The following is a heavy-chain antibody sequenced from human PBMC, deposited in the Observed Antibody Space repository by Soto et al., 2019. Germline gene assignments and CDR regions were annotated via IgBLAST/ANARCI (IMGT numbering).Heavy chain of an antibody. CDR3: ARPSYDILTGRRGPSEYYFDY. V-gene: IGHV3-48*01. CDR2: ISSSSSTI. J-gene: IGHJ4*02. D-gene: IGHD3-9*01. Sequence: GGSLRLSCAASGFTFSSYSMNWVRQAPGKGLEWVSYISSSSSTIYYADSVKGRFTISRDNAKNSLYLQMNSLRAEDTAVYYCARPSYDILTGRRGPSEYYFDYWGQGTLVTVSS. CDR1: GFTFSSYS.